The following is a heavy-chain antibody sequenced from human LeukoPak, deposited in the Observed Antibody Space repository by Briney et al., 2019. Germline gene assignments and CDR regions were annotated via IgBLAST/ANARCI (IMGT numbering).Heavy chain of an antibody. J-gene: IGHJ5*02. CDR3: AREPRSRYYYGSGASWYDP. V-gene: IGHV3-7*01. D-gene: IGHD3-10*01. CDR1: GFTFSSYW. Sequence: GGSLRLSCAASGFTFSSYWMSWVRQAPGKGLEWVANIKQDGSEKYYVDSVKGRFTISRDNAKNSLYLQMNSLRAEDTAVYYCAREPRSRYYYGSGASWYDPWGQGTLVTVSS. CDR2: IKQDGSEK.